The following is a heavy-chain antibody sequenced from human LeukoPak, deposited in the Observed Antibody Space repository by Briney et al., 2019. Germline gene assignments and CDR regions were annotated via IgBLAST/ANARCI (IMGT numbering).Heavy chain of an antibody. Sequence: ASVKVPCKASGYTFTSYDINWVRQATGQGLEWMGWMNPNSGNTGYAQKFQGRVTMTRNTSISTAYMELSSLRSEDTAVYYCARGGYCSSTSCYLSYGMDVWGQGTTVTVSS. J-gene: IGHJ6*02. V-gene: IGHV1-8*01. D-gene: IGHD2-2*01. CDR3: ARGGYCSSTSCYLSYGMDV. CDR1: GYTFTSYD. CDR2: MNPNSGNT.